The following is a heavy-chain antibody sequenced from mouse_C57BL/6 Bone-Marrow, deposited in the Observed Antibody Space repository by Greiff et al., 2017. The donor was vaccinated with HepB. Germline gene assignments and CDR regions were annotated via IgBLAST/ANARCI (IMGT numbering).Heavy chain of an antibody. V-gene: IGHV10-1*01. CDR3: VRPRQLSLAY. D-gene: IGHD3-2*02. Sequence: GGGLVQPKGSLKLSCAASGFSFNTYAMNWVRQAPGKGLEWVARIRSKSNNYATYYADSVKDRFTISRDDSESMLYLQMNNLKTEDTAMYYCVRPRQLSLAYWGQGTLVTVSA. CDR1: GFSFNTYA. J-gene: IGHJ3*01. CDR2: IRSKSNNYAT.